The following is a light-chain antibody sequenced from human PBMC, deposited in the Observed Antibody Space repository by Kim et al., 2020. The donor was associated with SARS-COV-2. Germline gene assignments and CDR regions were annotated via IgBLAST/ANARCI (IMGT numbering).Light chain of an antibody. CDR2: EDS. V-gene: IGLV3-1*01. CDR3: QTLDSISVV. CDR1: KSGDTN. Sequence: PEKTARSTCGGDKSGDTNDCGNRQKPGQPLVLVLYEDSTRPSGTHERFSDVNSGNTATLTISGTNAMNEADYSCQTLDSISVVFGGGTQLTVL. J-gene: IGLJ2*01.